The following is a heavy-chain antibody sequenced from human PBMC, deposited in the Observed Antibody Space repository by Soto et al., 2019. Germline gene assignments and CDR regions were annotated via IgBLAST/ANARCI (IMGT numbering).Heavy chain of an antibody. CDR1: GGSISSSSYY. CDR2: IYYSGST. V-gene: IGHV4-39*01. Sequence: SETLSLTCIVSGGSISSSSYYWGWIRQPPGKGLEWIGSIYYSGSTYYNPSLKSRVTISVDTSKNQFSLKLSSVTAADTAVYYCARQDSRGGVAPLWGQGTLVTVSS. CDR3: ARQDSRGGVAPL. J-gene: IGHJ4*02. D-gene: IGHD3-22*01.